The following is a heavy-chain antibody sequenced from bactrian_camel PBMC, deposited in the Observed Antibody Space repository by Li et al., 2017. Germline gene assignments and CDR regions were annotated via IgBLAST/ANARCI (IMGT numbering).Heavy chain of an antibody. Sequence: DVQLVESGGDLVQPGGSLRLSCAASGFTFSSYDMTWVRQAPGKGLEWVSGINSGGSRTYYADSVKGRFTISRDKAKNTVYLQMNSLKSEDTALYYCATSEWWWRRSKYTYWGQGTQVTVS. CDR3: ATSEWWWRRSKYTY. D-gene: IGHD7*01. V-gene: IGHV3S40*01. CDR2: INSGGSRT. J-gene: IGHJ4*01. CDR1: GFTFSSYD.